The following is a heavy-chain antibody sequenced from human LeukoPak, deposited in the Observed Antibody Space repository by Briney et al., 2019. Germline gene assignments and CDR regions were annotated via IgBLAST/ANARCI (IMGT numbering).Heavy chain of an antibody. J-gene: IGHJ4*02. CDR2: IYYSGST. V-gene: IGHV4-59*01. CDR1: GGSISSYY. Sequence: SETLSLTCTVSGGSISSYYWSWIRQPPGKGLEWIGYIYYSGSTNYNPSLKSRVTISVDTSKNQFSLKLSSVTAADTAVYYCARDVQRFYFDYWGQGTLVTVSS. D-gene: IGHD3-10*02. CDR3: ARDVQRFYFDY.